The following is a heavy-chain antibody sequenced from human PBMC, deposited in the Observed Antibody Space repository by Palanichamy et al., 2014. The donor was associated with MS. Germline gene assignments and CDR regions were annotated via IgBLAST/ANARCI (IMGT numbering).Heavy chain of an antibody. CDR1: GFTFSSYA. CDR2: ISGSGGST. J-gene: IGHJ4*02. CDR3: AKAIVVVVAATPFDY. D-gene: IGHD2-15*01. V-gene: IGHV3-23*01. Sequence: EVQLLESGGGLVQPGGSLRLSCAASGFTFSSYAMSWVRQAPGKGLEWVSAISGSGGSTYYADSVKGRFTISRDNSKNTLYLQMNSLRVEDTAVYYCAKAIVVVVAATPFDYWGQGTLVTVSS.